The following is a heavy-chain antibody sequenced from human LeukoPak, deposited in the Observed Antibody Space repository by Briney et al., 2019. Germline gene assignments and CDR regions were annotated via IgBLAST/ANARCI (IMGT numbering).Heavy chain of an antibody. J-gene: IGHJ6*02. CDR3: ARLAGLDFNYYGMDV. V-gene: IGHV4-59*08. D-gene: IGHD6-19*01. Sequence: SETLSLTCTVSGGSLSSYYWSWIRQPAGKALEWITFIYYSGSTSHNPSLKSRLTISVDTSKNQFSLKLSSVTAADTAVYYCARLAGLDFNYYGMDVWGQGTTVTVSS. CDR1: GGSLSSYY. CDR2: IYYSGST.